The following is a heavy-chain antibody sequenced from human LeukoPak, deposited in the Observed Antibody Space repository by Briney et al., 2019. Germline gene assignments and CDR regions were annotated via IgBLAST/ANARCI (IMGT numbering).Heavy chain of an antibody. Sequence: SETLSLTCTVSGGSISSYYWSWIRQPAGKGLEWIGRIYTSGSTNYNPSLKSRVTMSVDTSKNQFSLKLSSVTAADTAVYYCAREFAVGDGYNFRWFDPWGQGTLVTVSS. V-gene: IGHV4-4*07. CDR2: IYTSGST. J-gene: IGHJ5*02. D-gene: IGHD5-24*01. CDR1: GGSISSYY. CDR3: AREFAVGDGYNFRWFDP.